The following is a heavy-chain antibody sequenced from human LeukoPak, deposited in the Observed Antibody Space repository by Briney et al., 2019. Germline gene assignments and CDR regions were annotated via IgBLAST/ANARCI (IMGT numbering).Heavy chain of an antibody. Sequence: ASVKVSCKASGYTFTGYYMHWVRQAPGQGLEWMGWINPNSGGTNYAQKFQGKVTMTRDTSISTAYMELSRLRSDDTAVYYCARARGSLTRTTRYAFDIWGQGTMVTVSS. V-gene: IGHV1-2*02. CDR1: GYTFTGYY. D-gene: IGHD2-2*01. CDR2: INPNSGGT. J-gene: IGHJ3*02. CDR3: ARARGSLTRTTRYAFDI.